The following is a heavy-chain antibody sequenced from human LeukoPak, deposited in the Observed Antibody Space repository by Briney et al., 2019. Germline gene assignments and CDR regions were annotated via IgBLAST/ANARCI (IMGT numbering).Heavy chain of an antibody. CDR2: INPNSGGT. CDR1: GYTFTGYY. D-gene: IGHD3-10*01. Sequence: ASVKVSCKASGYTFTGYYMHWVRQAPGQGLEWMGWINPNSGGTNYAQKFQGRVTMTRDTSISTAYMELSRLRSDDTAVYYCARVWVSPITMVRGLGAFTIWGQGTMVTVSS. J-gene: IGHJ3*02. V-gene: IGHV1-2*02. CDR3: ARVWVSPITMVRGLGAFTI.